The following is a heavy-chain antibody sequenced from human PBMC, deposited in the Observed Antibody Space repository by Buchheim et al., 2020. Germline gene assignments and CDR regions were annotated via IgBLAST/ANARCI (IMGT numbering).Heavy chain of an antibody. CDR1: GFTFSSYG. Sequence: QVQLVESGGGVVQPGRSLSLSCAASGFTFSSYGMHWVRQAPGKGLEWVAVISYDGSNKYYADSVKGRFTISRDNSKNTLYLQMNSLRAEDTAVYYCATEEGDYWGQGTL. V-gene: IGHV3-30*03. CDR2: ISYDGSNK. CDR3: ATEEGDY. J-gene: IGHJ4*02.